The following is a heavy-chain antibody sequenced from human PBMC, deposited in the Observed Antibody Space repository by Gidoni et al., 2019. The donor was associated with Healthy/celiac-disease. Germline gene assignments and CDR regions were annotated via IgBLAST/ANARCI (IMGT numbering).Heavy chain of an antibody. D-gene: IGHD3-3*01. CDR2: IIPIFGTA. CDR3: ARPRSDFWSGYFQTDYYYYGMDV. CDR1: GGTFSSYA. J-gene: IGHJ6*02. Sequence: QVQLVQSGAEVQKPGSSVKVSCQASGGTFSSYAISWVRQAPGQGLEWMGGIIPIFGTANYAQKFQGRVTITADESTSTAYMELSSLRSEDTAVYYCARPRSDFWSGYFQTDYYYYGMDVWGQGTTVTVSS. V-gene: IGHV1-69*01.